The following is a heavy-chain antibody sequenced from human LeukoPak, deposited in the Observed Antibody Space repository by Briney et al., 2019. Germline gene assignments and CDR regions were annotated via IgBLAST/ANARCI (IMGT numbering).Heavy chain of an antibody. CDR3: ARDATTVTD. Sequence: SETLSLTCTVSGGSISSSSYYWGWIRQPPGKGLEWIGNIYYSGSTYYNPSLKSRVTISVDTSKNQFSLKLSSVTAADTAVYYCARDATTVTDWGQGTLVTVSS. J-gene: IGHJ4*02. CDR1: GGSISSSSYY. D-gene: IGHD4-17*01. V-gene: IGHV4-39*07. CDR2: IYYSGST.